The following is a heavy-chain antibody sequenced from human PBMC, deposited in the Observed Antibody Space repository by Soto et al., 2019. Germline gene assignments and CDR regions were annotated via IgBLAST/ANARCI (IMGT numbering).Heavy chain of an antibody. CDR2: ISSSSTI. Sequence: GGSLRLSCAASGFTFSSYSMNWVRQAPGKGLEWVSYISSSSTIYYADSVKGRFTISRDNAKNSLYLQMNSLRDEDTAVYYCARGDSNYDAFDYWGQGTLVTVSS. CDR3: ARGDSNYDAFDY. V-gene: IGHV3-48*02. D-gene: IGHD4-4*01. J-gene: IGHJ4*02. CDR1: GFTFSSYS.